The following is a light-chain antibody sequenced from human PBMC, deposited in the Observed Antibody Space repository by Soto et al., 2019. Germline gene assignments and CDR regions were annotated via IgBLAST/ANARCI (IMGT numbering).Light chain of an antibody. CDR1: QSITSN. J-gene: IGKJ4*01. CDR2: LAS. V-gene: IGKV1-39*01. Sequence: DIQMTQSPSSVSASVGDSVTITCRASQSITSNLNWYQQKSGKAPKLLIFLASSLQSGVPSRFSGSGSGTDFTLTISSLQPEDFATYYCQQSYSIPLTFGGGTKVDIK. CDR3: QQSYSIPLT.